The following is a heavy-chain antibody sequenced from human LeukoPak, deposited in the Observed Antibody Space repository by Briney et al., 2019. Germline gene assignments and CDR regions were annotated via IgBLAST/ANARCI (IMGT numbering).Heavy chain of an antibody. D-gene: IGHD5-12*01. Sequence: SETLSLTCAVYGGSFSGYYWSWIRQPPGKGLEWIGEINHSGSTNYNPSLKSRVTISVDTSKNQFSLKLSSVTAADTAVYYCARGLRWLRHAYFDYWGQGTLVTVSS. V-gene: IGHV4-34*01. CDR3: ARGLRWLRHAYFDY. J-gene: IGHJ4*02. CDR2: INHSGST. CDR1: GGSFSGYY.